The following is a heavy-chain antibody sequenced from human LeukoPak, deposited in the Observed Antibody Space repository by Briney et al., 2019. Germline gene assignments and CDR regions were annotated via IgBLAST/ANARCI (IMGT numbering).Heavy chain of an antibody. D-gene: IGHD3-10*01. CDR1: GGSISSGGYY. J-gene: IGHJ4*02. Sequence: PSETLSLTCTVSGGSISSGGYYWSWIRQHPGKGLEWIGYIYYSGSTYYNPSLKSRVTISVDTSKNQFSLKLSSVTAADTAVYYCAKGDMVPGVIIDGYDYWGQGTLVTVSS. CDR2: IYYSGST. CDR3: AKGDMVPGVIIDGYDY. V-gene: IGHV4-31*03.